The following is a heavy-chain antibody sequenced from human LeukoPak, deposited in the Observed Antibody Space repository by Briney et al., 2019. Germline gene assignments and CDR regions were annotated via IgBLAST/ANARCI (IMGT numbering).Heavy chain of an antibody. J-gene: IGHJ6*03. CDR2: IYCSGGT. Sequence: SSETLSLTCTVSGGSISSYYWSWIRQPPGKGLEWIGYIYCSGGTNYTPSIKSRVTISVDTSKNQFSLKLTSVTAADTAVYYCARSSEGRYYYDSSGYSCYYYYMDVWGKGTTVTISS. V-gene: IGHV4-59*01. CDR1: GGSISSYY. CDR3: ARSSEGRYYYDSSGYSCYYYYMDV. D-gene: IGHD3-22*01.